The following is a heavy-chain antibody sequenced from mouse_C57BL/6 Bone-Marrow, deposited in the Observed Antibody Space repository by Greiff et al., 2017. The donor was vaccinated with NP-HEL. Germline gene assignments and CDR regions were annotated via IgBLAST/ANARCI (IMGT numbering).Heavy chain of an antibody. CDR2: INPSNGGT. V-gene: IGHV1-53*01. J-gene: IGHJ4*01. D-gene: IGHD1-2*01. Sequence: QVQLQQPGTELVKPGASVKLSCKASGYTFTSYWMHWVKQRPGQGLEWIGNINPSNGGTNYNEKFKSKATLTVAKSASTAYMQLSSLTSEDSAVYYCARGPLRLQDYYAMDYWGQGTSVTVSS. CDR3: ARGPLRLQDYYAMDY. CDR1: GYTFTSYW.